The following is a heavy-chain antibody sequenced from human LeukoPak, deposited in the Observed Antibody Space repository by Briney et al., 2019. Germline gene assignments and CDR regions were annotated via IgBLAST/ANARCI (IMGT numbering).Heavy chain of an antibody. CDR1: GFTFSSYW. D-gene: IGHD4-11*01. V-gene: IGHV3-7*01. CDR2: IKQDGSEK. Sequence: GGPLRLSCAGSGFTFSSYWMSWVRQAPGKGLEWVANIKQDGSEKYYVDSVKGRFTISRDNAKNSLYLQMNSLRAEDTAVYYCARVFRSTVTGEYYFDYWGQGTLVTVSS. J-gene: IGHJ4*02. CDR3: ARVFRSTVTGEYYFDY.